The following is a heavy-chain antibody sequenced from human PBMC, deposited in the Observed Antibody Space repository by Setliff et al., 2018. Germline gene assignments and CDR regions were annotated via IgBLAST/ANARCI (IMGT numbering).Heavy chain of an antibody. Sequence: GGSLRLSCAASGFTFSSYWMHWVRQTPGKGLVWVSCLNTDGSDTFYADSVKGRFTISRDDADSSLYLYMNSLRVDDTAVYFCASRIGGSPYWGQGTLVTVSS. V-gene: IGHV3-74*01. CDR1: GFTFSSYW. CDR2: LNTDGSDT. D-gene: IGHD1-26*01. CDR3: ASRIGGSPY. J-gene: IGHJ4*02.